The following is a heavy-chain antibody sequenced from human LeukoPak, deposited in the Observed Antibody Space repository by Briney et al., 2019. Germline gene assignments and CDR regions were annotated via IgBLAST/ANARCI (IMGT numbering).Heavy chain of an antibody. CDR3: ARDRLTGNWNYEVGFDY. D-gene: IGHD1-7*01. J-gene: IGHJ4*02. V-gene: IGHV1-69*05. Sequence: ASVKVSCKASGYTFTGYYMHWVRQAPGQGLEWMGGIIPIFGTANYAQKFQGRVTITTDESTSTAYMELSSLRSEDTAVYYCARDRLTGNWNYEVGFDYWGQGTLVTVSS. CDR1: GYTFTGYY. CDR2: IIPIFGTA.